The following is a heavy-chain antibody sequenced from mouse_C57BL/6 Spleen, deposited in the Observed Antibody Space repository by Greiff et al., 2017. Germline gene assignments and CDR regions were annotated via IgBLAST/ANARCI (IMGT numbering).Heavy chain of an antibody. D-gene: IGHD1-1*01. CDR1: GYTFTSYW. CDR2: IHPNSGST. CDR3: ARPNYYGSSHWYFDV. J-gene: IGHJ1*03. V-gene: IGHV1-64*01. Sequence: QVQLQQSGAELVKPGASVKLSCKASGYTFTSYWMHWVKQRPGQGLEWIGMIHPNSGSTNYNEKFKSKATLTVDKSSSTAYMQLSSLTSEDSAVYYCARPNYYGSSHWYFDVWGTGTTVTVSS.